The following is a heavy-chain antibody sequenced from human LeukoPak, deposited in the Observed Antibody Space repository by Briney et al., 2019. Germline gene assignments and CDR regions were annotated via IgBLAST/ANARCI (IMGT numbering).Heavy chain of an antibody. CDR1: GGSISSGSYY. V-gene: IGHV4-61*02. D-gene: IGHD6-6*01. CDR3: ARDQRIAARRGGYYYYYYMDV. CDR2: IYTSGST. Sequence: SETLSLTCTVSGGSISSGSYYWRWLRQPAGKGLEWIGRIYTSGSTNYNPSLKSRVTISVDTPKNQFSLKLSSVTAADTAVYYCARDQRIAARRGGYYYYYYMDVWGKGTTVTVSS. J-gene: IGHJ6*03.